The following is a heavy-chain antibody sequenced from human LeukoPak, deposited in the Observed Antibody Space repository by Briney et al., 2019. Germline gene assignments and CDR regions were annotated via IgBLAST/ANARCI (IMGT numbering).Heavy chain of an antibody. CDR3: AREGYQLLVDYYYMDV. CDR1: GGSISSGDYY. V-gene: IGHV4-30-4*08. Sequence: PSETLSLTCTVSGGSISSGDYYWSWIRQPPGKGLEWIGYIYYSGSNYYNPSLKSRVTISVDTSKNQFSLKLSSVTAADTAVYYCAREGYQLLVDYYYMDVWGKGTTVTVSS. CDR2: IYYSGSN. D-gene: IGHD2-2*01. J-gene: IGHJ6*03.